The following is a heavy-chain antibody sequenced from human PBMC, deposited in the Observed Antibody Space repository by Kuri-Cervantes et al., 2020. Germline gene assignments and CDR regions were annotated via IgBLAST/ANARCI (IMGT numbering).Heavy chain of an antibody. CDR3: ARGIAVVAAAGTGYYFDY. J-gene: IGHJ4*02. V-gene: IGHV1-3*01. D-gene: IGHD6-13*01. CDR1: GYTFTSSA. CDR2: INAGNGNT. Sequence: ASVKVSCKASGYTFTSSAIHWVRQAPGQRLEWMGWINAGNGNTKYSQKFQGRVTITRDTSASTAYMELSSLRSEDTAVYYCARGIAVVAAAGTGYYFDYWGQGTLVTVSS.